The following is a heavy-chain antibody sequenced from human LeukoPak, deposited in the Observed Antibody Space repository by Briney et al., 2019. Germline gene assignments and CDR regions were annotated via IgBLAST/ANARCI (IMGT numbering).Heavy chain of an antibody. CDR3: AADLTAAGTGDGY. Sequence: SVKVSCKASGFTFTSSAVQWVRQARGQRLEWIGWIVVGSGNTNYAQKFQERVTITRDMSTSTAYMELSSLRSKDTAVYYCAADLTAAGTGDGYWGQGTLVTVSS. V-gene: IGHV1-58*01. D-gene: IGHD6-13*01. J-gene: IGHJ4*02. CDR2: IVVGSGNT. CDR1: GFTFTSSA.